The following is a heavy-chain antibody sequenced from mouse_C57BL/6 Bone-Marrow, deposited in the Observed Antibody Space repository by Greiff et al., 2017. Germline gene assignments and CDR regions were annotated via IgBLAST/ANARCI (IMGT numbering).Heavy chain of an antibody. D-gene: IGHD1-1*01. Sequence: QVQLQQSGAELAKPGASVKLSCKASGYTFTSYWMHWVKQRPGQGLEWIGYINPSSGYTKYNQKFKGKATLTADKSSSTAYMQLSSLTYEDSAVYYCATYYGSSDWGQGTTLTVSS. CDR1: GYTFTSYW. J-gene: IGHJ2*01. CDR2: INPSSGYT. V-gene: IGHV1-7*01. CDR3: ATYYGSSD.